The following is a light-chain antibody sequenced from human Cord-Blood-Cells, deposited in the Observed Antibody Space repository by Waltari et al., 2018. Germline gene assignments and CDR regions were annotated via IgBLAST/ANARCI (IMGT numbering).Light chain of an antibody. CDR2: EAS. Sequence: DIQMTQSPSSLSASVGDRVTITCQASQDISNYLNWYQQKPGKAPKLLIYEASNLETGVPSRFSRSGSWTDFTFTISSLQPEDIATYYCQQYDNLITFGPGTKVDIK. CDR1: QDISNY. J-gene: IGKJ3*01. CDR3: QQYDNLIT. V-gene: IGKV1-33*01.